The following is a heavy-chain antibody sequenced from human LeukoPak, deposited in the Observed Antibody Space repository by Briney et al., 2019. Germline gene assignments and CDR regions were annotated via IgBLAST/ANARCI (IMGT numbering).Heavy chain of an antibody. V-gene: IGHV3-30*03. D-gene: IGHD2-2*02. Sequence: AGGSLRLSCAASGFTFSSYGMHWVRQAPGKGLEWLALISYDGSDKYYADSVKGRFTVSRDNSRNTLYLQMNSLRAEDTAVYYCSYMANWGQGTLVTVSS. J-gene: IGHJ4*02. CDR2: ISYDGSDK. CDR3: SYMAN. CDR1: GFTFSSYG.